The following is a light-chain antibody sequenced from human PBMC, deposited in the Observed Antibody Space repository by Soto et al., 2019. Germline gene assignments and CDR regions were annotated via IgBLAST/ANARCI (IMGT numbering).Light chain of an antibody. V-gene: IGLV2-14*01. CDR3: SSYTTSSNYV. J-gene: IGLJ1*01. CDR1: SSDVGSYNF. CDR2: EVS. Sequence: QSALTQPASVSGSPGQSITISCTGPSSDVGSYNFVSWYQQLPGKAPKLMIYEVSNRPSGVSNRFSGSKSGNTASLTISGLQAEDEADYYCSSYTTSSNYVFGSGTKGTVL.